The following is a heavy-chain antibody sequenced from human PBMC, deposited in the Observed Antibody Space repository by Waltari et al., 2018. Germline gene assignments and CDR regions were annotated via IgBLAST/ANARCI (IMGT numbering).Heavy chain of an antibody. Sequence: EVQLVESGGGLVQPGRSLRLSCAASGFTFDDYAMPWVRQAPGKGLEWVSGISWNSGSRGYADSVKGRFTISRDNAKNSLYLQMNSLRAEDTALYYCAKGAVTMVRGYGMDVWGQGTTVTVSS. J-gene: IGHJ6*02. D-gene: IGHD3-10*01. V-gene: IGHV3-9*01. CDR1: GFTFDDYA. CDR3: AKGAVTMVRGYGMDV. CDR2: ISWNSGSR.